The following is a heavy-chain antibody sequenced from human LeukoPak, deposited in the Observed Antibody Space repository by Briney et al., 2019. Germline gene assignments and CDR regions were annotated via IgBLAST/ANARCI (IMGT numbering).Heavy chain of an antibody. V-gene: IGHV3-7*01. CDR2: IREDGSEK. CDR1: GFTFSSYY. D-gene: IGHD3-22*01. J-gene: IGHJ3*02. Sequence: GSLRLSCSASGFTFSSYYMPGVRRAPGKGLEWGANIREDGSEKYFVDSGQGRFTISRDNANNSLYLQMNSLSAEDTAMYYCARDNGGAHYESNGFYDALDIWGQGTMVTVSS. CDR3: ARDNGGAHYESNGFYDALDI.